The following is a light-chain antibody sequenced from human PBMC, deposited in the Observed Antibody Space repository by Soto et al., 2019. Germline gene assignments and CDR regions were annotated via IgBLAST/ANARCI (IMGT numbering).Light chain of an antibody. CDR3: QQYGSAPLT. CDR1: QSVNNNY. Sequence: EIVLTQSPGTLSLSPGDRATLSCRASQSVNNNYLAWYQQKPGQAPRLLIYGASRRATDIPDRFSGSGSGTDFTLTISRLEPQNFAVYYCQQYGSAPLTFGGGTKVEIK. J-gene: IGKJ4*01. V-gene: IGKV3-20*01. CDR2: GAS.